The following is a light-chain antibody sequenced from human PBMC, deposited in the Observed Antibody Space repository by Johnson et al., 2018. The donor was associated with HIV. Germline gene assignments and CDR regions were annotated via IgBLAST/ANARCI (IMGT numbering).Light chain of an antibody. CDR1: SSNIGNNY. Sequence: QSVLTQPPSVSAAPGQKVTISCSGSSSNIGNNYVSWYQQLPGTAPKLLIYENNKRPSGIPDRFSGSKSGTTATLGITGLQTGDEAEYYCGTWEISLSAYVFGTRTKVTVL. V-gene: IGLV1-51*02. CDR2: ENN. CDR3: GTWEISLSAYV. J-gene: IGLJ1*01.